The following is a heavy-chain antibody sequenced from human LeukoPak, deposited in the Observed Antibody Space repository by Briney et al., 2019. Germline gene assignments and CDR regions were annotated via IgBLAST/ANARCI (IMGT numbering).Heavy chain of an antibody. CDR2: ISYDGSNK. J-gene: IGHJ4*02. Sequence: GRSLRLSCAASGFTFSSYAMHWVRQAPGKGLEWVAVISYDGSNKYYADSVKGRFTISRDNSKNTLYLQMNSLRAEDTAVYYCAREWNSGSPGAWDYWGQGTLVTVSS. V-gene: IGHV3-30*04. D-gene: IGHD1-26*01. CDR3: AREWNSGSPGAWDY. CDR1: GFTFSSYA.